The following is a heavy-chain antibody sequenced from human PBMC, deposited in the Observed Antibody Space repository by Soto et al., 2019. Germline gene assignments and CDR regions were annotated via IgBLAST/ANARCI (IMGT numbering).Heavy chain of an antibody. CDR3: ARDFWSGYGVRATDYYYYGMDV. D-gene: IGHD3-3*01. J-gene: IGHJ6*02. V-gene: IGHV4-61*01. CDR2: IYYSGST. Sequence: SETLSLTCTVSGGSVSSGSYYWSWIRQPPGKGLACIGYIYYSGSTNYNPSLKSRVTISVDTSKNQFSLKLTSVTAADTAVYYCARDFWSGYGVRATDYYYYGMDVWGQGTTVTVSS. CDR1: GGSVSSGSYY.